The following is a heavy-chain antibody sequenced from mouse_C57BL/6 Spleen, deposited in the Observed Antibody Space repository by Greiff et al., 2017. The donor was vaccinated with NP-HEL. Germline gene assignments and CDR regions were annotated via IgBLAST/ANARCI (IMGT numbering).Heavy chain of an antibody. CDR2: IYWDDDK. J-gene: IGHJ2*01. CDR3: ARIDYDGVDY. CDR1: GFSLSPSGMG. V-gene: IGHV8-12*01. Sequence: QVTLKESGPGILQSSQTLSLTCSFSGFSLSPSGMGVRWIRQPSGKGLDWLAHIYWDDDKRYNPSLKSRLTISKDTSRNQVFLKITSVDTADTATYYCARIDYDGVDYWGQGTTLTVSS. D-gene: IGHD2-3*01.